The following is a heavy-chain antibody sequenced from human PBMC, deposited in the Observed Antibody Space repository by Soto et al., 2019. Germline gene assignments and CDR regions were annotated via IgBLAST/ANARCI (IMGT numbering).Heavy chain of an antibody. V-gene: IGHV3-30*03. Sequence: QVQLVESGGGVVQPGRSLRLSCAASGFPFTSYGMHWVREGPDKGLEWVAIISYDGSDKYYADSVKGRFTISRDNSKNNLDRQMNSLRPEDTALYYCVGGQYYFDYRGQGTLVIVSS. CDR3: VGGQYYFDY. J-gene: IGHJ4*02. CDR2: ISYDGSDK. D-gene: IGHD3-10*01. CDR1: GFPFTSYG.